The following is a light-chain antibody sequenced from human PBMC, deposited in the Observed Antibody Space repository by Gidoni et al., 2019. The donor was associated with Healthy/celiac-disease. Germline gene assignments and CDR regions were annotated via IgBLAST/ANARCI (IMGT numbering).Light chain of an antibody. CDR2: LGS. CDR3: MQALQTPWT. J-gene: IGKJ1*01. CDR1: QSLQHSNGYNY. Sequence: ILMTQSPLSLPVTPGEPASISCRSSQSLQHSNGYNYLDWYLQKPGQSPQLLIYLGSNRASGVPDRLSGSGSGTDFTLKISRVEAEDVGVYYCMQALQTPWTFGQGTKVEIK. V-gene: IGKV2-28*01.